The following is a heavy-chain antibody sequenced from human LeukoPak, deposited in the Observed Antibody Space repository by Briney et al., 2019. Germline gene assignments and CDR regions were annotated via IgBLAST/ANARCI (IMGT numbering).Heavy chain of an antibody. D-gene: IGHD2-2*01. Sequence: GGSLRLSCAASGFTVSSNYMSWVRQAPGKGLEWVSVIYSGGSTYYADSVKGRFTISRDNSKNTLYLQMNSLRAEDTAVYYCARHPRYCSSTSCYGGSRWFDPWGQGTLVTVSS. CDR2: IYSGGST. V-gene: IGHV3-66*04. CDR1: GFTVSSNY. CDR3: ARHPRYCSSTSCYGGSRWFDP. J-gene: IGHJ5*02.